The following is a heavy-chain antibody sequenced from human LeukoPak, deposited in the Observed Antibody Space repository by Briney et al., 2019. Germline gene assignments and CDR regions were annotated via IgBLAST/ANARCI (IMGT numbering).Heavy chain of an antibody. CDR2: IYYSGSA. D-gene: IGHD6-19*01. Sequence: SQTLSLTCNVSGGSISSGDYFWSWIRQPPGKGLEWIGYIYYSGSACYSPSLRSRFTISVDTSENQFSLKLSSVTATDTAVYYCARAEVTAGTKYFDLWGRGTLVTVSS. CDR1: GGSISSGDYF. CDR3: ARAEVTAGTKYFDL. J-gene: IGHJ2*01. V-gene: IGHV4-30-4*01.